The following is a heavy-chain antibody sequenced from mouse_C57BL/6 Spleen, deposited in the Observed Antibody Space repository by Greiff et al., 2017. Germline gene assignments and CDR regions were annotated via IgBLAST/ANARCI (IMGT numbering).Heavy chain of an antibody. CDR3: ARHGTTVVDGDY. Sequence: EVHLVESGGDLVKPGGSLKLSCAASGFTFSSYGMSWVRQTPDKRLEWVATLSSGGSYTYYPDSVKGRFTISRDNAKNTLYLQMSRLKAEDTAMYYCARHGTTVVDGDYWGQGTTLTVSS. D-gene: IGHD1-1*01. J-gene: IGHJ2*01. V-gene: IGHV5-6*01. CDR2: LSSGGSYT. CDR1: GFTFSSYG.